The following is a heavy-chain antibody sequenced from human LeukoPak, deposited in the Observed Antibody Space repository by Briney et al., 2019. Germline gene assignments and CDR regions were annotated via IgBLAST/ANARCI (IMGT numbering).Heavy chain of an antibody. CDR1: GGSINISY. J-gene: IGHJ3*02. D-gene: IGHD6-13*01. V-gene: IGHV4-59*08. Sequence: PSETLSLTCTVSGGSINISYWSWIRQPPGKGLEWIGYIYHRGSTNYNPSLKSRVTISVDTTKNQYSLNLSSVTAADTAVYYCARSGVYTGYDAFDIWGQGTRVTVSS. CDR2: IYHRGST. CDR3: ARSGVYTGYDAFDI.